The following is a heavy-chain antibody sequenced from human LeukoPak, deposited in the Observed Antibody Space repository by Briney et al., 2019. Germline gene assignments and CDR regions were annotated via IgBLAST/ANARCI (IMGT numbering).Heavy chain of an antibody. D-gene: IGHD1-26*01. Sequence: GGSLRLSCVASGFTFSSYWMTWVRQAPGKGLEWVANIKTDGSQIYYVDSVKGRFTISRDNAKNSLYLQMNSLRAEDTAVYYYARDLYSGLREGAFDIWGQGTMVTVSS. CDR2: IKTDGSQI. CDR1: GFTFSSYW. V-gene: IGHV3-7*01. CDR3: ARDLYSGLREGAFDI. J-gene: IGHJ3*02.